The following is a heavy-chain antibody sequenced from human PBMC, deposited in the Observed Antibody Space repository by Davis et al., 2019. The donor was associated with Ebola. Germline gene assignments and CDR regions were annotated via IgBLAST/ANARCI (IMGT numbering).Heavy chain of an antibody. CDR1: GFTVNSNY. CDR3: AKIIGGSWYDAFDI. D-gene: IGHD6-13*01. J-gene: IGHJ3*02. Sequence: GESLKISCATSGFTVNSNYMSWVRQAPGKGLEWVSLIYSGGSTYYADPVKGRFTISRDNSKNTVYLQMNSLRAEDTAVYYCAKIIGGSWYDAFDIWGQGTMVTISS. V-gene: IGHV3-53*01. CDR2: IYSGGST.